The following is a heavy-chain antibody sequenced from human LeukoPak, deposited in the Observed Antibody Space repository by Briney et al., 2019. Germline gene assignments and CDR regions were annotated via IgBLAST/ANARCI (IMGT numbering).Heavy chain of an antibody. CDR2: IRYDGSNK. V-gene: IGHV3-30*02. CDR1: GFTFCSYG. Sequence: GGSLRLSCAASGFTFCSYGMHWVRQAPGKGLEWVAFIRYDGSNKYYADSVKGRFTISRDNSKNTLYLQMNSLRAEDTAVYYCAKVSPCSRSYEYYFDYWGQGTLVTVSS. J-gene: IGHJ4*02. CDR3: AKVSPCSRSYEYYFDY. D-gene: IGHD1-26*01.